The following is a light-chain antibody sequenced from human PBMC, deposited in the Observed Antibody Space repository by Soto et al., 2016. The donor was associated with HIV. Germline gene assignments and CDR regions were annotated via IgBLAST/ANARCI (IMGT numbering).Light chain of an antibody. Sequence: DIVMTQSPLSLPVTPGEPASISCRSSQSLLHSNGYNYLNWYLQKPGQSPQLLIYLGSNRASGVPDRFSGSGSGTDFTLRISRVEAEDVGVYYCMQALQTPLTFGGAPNWRS. CDR3: MQALQTPLT. CDR2: LGS. J-gene: IGKJ4*01. V-gene: IGKV2-28*01. CDR1: QSLLHSNGYNY.